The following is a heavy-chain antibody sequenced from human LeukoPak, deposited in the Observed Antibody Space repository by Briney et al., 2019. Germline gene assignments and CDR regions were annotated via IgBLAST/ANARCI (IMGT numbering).Heavy chain of an antibody. CDR1: GGSISSSSYY. V-gene: IGHV4-39*07. J-gene: IGHJ3*02. Sequence: SETLSLTCTVSGGSISSSSYYWGWIRQPPGKGLEWIGSIYYSGSTYYNPSLKSRVTISVDTSKNQFSLKLSSVTAADTAVYYCARGPYSYDSSGAFDIRGQGTMVTVSS. CDR2: IYYSGST. D-gene: IGHD3-22*01. CDR3: ARGPYSYDSSGAFDI.